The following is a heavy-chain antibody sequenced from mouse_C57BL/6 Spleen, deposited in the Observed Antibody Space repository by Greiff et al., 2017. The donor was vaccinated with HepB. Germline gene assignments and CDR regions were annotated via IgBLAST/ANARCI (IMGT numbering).Heavy chain of an antibody. CDR1: GFTFSDYG. CDR3: ESGRWAWFDY. Sequence: DVMLVASGGGLVKPGGSLKLSCAASGFTFSDYGMHWVRQAPEKGLEWVAYISSGSSTIYYADTVKGRFTISRDNAKNTLFLQMTSLRSEDTAMYYCESGRWAWFDYWGQGTLVTVSA. V-gene: IGHV5-17*01. CDR2: ISSGSSTI. J-gene: IGHJ3*01.